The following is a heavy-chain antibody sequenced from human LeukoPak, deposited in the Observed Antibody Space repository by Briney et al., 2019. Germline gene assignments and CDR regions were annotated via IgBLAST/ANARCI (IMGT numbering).Heavy chain of an antibody. CDR2: ISGSGRNT. CDR3: ARVVVAATLDY. CDR1: GFIFNNYA. J-gene: IGHJ4*02. Sequence: GGSLRLSCAASGFIFNNYALSWVRQTPGKGLEWVSAISGSGRNTYYADSVKGRFTISRDNAKNSLSLQMNSLRAEDTAVYYCARVVVAATLDYWGQGTLVTVSS. V-gene: IGHV3-21*01. D-gene: IGHD2-15*01.